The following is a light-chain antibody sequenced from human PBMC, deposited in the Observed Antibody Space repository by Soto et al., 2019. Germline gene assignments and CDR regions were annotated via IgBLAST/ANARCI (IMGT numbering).Light chain of an antibody. CDR1: QSVSSN. J-gene: IGKJ1*01. Sequence: EIVMTQSPATLSVSPGERATLSCRASQSVSSNLAWYQQKPGQAPRLLIYGASTRATGIPARFSGSGSGTDFTLTISSLEPEDFAVYYCQHRINWPRTFGQGTKVDIK. CDR2: GAS. V-gene: IGKV3-15*01. CDR3: QHRINWPRT.